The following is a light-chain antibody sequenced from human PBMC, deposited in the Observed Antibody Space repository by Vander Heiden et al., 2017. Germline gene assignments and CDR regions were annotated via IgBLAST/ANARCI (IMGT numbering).Light chain of an antibody. J-gene: IGKJ1*01. CDR1: QSVLYSSNNKNY. CDR3: LQDDSTPST. Sequence: DIVMTQSPDSLPVSLGERATINCKSSQSVLYSSNNKNYLAWYQQKPGQPPKLLIYWASTRYSRVPDRFSDCASGTDFTLSIISLQAAHLTVYYCLQDDSTPSTFGQGTKVEIK. CDR2: WAS. V-gene: IGKV4-1*01.